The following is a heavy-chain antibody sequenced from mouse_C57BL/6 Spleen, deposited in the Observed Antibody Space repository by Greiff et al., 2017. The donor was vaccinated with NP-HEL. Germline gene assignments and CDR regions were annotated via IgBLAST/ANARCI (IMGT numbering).Heavy chain of an antibody. V-gene: IGHV3-8*01. CDR2: ISYSGST. Sequence: EVKLMESGPGLAKPSQTLSLTCSVTGYSITSDYWNWIRKFPGNKLEYMGYISYSGSTYYNPSLKSRISITRDTSKNQYYLQLNSVTTEDTATYYGARYGYYGSSSRGLDYWGQGTSVTVSS. J-gene: IGHJ4*01. CDR3: ARYGYYGSSSRGLDY. D-gene: IGHD1-1*01. CDR1: GYSITSDY.